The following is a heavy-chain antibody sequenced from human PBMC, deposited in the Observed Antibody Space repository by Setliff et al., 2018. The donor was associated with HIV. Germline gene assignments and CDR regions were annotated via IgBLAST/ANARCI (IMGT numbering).Heavy chain of an antibody. Sequence: ASVKVSCKASGGTFRGLGISWVVQAPGQGLEWMGQIIPIFGTPRYAQKFQGRVTMTRDTSTSTVYMELSSLRFEDTAVYYCARDLGSITIFGVVIQGAFDMWGQGTMVTVSS. CDR1: GGTFRGLG. CDR3: ARDLGSITIFGVVIQGAFDM. V-gene: IGHV1-69*05. J-gene: IGHJ3*02. D-gene: IGHD3-3*01. CDR2: IIPIFGTP.